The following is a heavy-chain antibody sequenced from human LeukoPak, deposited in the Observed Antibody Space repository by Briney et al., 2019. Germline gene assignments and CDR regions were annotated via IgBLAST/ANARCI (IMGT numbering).Heavy chain of an antibody. D-gene: IGHD3-10*01. CDR2: IYHSGST. CDR1: GGSISSSNW. CDR3: HHWGFGGMGDY. J-gene: IGHJ4*02. V-gene: IGHV4-4*02. Sequence: SETLSLTCAVSGGSISSSNWWSWVRPPPGKGLEWIGEIYHSGSTNYNPSLKSRVTISVDKSKNQFSLKLSSVTAADTAVYYCHHWGFGGMGDYWGQGTLVTVSS.